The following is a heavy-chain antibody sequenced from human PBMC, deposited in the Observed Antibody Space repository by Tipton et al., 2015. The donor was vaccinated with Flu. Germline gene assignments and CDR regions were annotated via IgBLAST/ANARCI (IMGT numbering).Heavy chain of an antibody. Sequence: LRLSCTVSGGSMSSFYWTWIRVPAGKGLEWIGRMYVSGSTKYNPTLQSRVTMSVDTSKNQFSLKLSSVTAAGTAVYYCARGSGSGTDVTFYFWGQGTLVTVSS. CDR1: GGSMSSFY. V-gene: IGHV4-4*07. CDR3: ARGSGSGTDVTFYF. CDR2: MYVSGST. J-gene: IGHJ4*02. D-gene: IGHD3-10*01.